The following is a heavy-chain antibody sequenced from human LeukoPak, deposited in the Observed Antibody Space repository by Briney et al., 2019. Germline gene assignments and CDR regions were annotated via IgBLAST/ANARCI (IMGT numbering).Heavy chain of an antibody. CDR3: AKAGFSSSWSKPDNWFDP. D-gene: IGHD6-13*01. Sequence: GGTLSLSCAASGFTFSSYGLSWVRQAPGKGLEWVSAISGSGGGPYYADSVKGRFTISRDNSKNTLYLQMNSLRAEDTGVYYCAKAGFSSSWSKPDNWFDPWGQGTVVPVSS. CDR2: ISGSGGGP. V-gene: IGHV3-23*01. J-gene: IGHJ5*02. CDR1: GFTFSSYG.